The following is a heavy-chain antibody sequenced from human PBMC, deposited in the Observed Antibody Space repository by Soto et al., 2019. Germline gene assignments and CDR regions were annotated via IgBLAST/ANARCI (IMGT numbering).Heavy chain of an antibody. CDR1: GWTFSSYA. CDR3: ARDKWEYSSYQGFDY. CDR2: IIPIFGTA. D-gene: IGHD6-6*01. V-gene: IGHV1-69*13. Sequence: GASVKVSCKACGWTFSSYAISWVRQAGGQGLEWMGGIIPIFGTANYAQKFQGRVTITADESTSTAYMELSSLRSEDTAVYYCARDKWEYSSYQGFDYWGQGTLVTVSS. J-gene: IGHJ4*02.